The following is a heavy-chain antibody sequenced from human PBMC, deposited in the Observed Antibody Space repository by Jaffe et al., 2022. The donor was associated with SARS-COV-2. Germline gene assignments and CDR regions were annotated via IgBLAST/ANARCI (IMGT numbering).Heavy chain of an antibody. Sequence: EVQLVESGGGLVKPGGSLRLSCAASGFTFRTYTMNWVRQAPGKGLEWVSAISSGGDYIYYADSVKGRFTISRDNARDSVDLQMDSLRADDTAVYYCARDGQAQWRGREFCSSLDHWGQGALVTVSS. J-gene: IGHJ4*02. CDR2: ISSGGDYI. CDR3: ARDGQAQWRGREFCSSLDH. CDR1: GFTFRTYT. D-gene: IGHD3-16*01. V-gene: IGHV3-21*01.